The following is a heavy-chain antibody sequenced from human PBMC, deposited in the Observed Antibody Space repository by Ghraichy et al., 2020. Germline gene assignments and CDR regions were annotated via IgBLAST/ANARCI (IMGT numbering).Heavy chain of an antibody. CDR1: GGSISRYY. Sequence: SETLSLTCTVSGGSISRYYWSWIRQPPGKGLEWIGYIYFSGSTNFNPSLKSRVTLSLDTSKNQFSLRLSSVTASDSAMYYCARGTRRYNWNDGETYYYYMDVWGKGTTVTVS. J-gene: IGHJ6*03. D-gene: IGHD1-1*01. CDR2: IYFSGST. CDR3: ARGTRRYNWNDGETYYYYMDV. V-gene: IGHV4-59*01.